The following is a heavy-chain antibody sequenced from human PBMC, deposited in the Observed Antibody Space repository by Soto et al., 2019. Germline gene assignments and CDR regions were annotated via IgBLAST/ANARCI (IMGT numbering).Heavy chain of an antibody. CDR3: ARDSFPPYSSSSKGFDY. D-gene: IGHD6-6*01. CDR1: GGSISSYY. J-gene: IGHJ4*02. Sequence: SETLSLTCTVSGGSISSYYWNWIRQSPGKGLEWIASLDYSGTTNYNPSLKSRITTSVDPFKKQFSLKMRSVTAADTAVYYCARDSFPPYSSSSKGFDYWGQGSLVTVSS. V-gene: IGHV4-59*01. CDR2: LDYSGTT.